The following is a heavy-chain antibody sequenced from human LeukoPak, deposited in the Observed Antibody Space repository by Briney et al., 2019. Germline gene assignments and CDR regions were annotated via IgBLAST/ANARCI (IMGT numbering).Heavy chain of an antibody. Sequence: GGSLRLSCAGAGFTFSTHTINWVRQAPGKGLEWVSSISSSSAYIYYADSVKGRFTISRNNAKNSLYLQMNSLRAEDTAVYYCAGPCGTGTPGCFHWGQGTLVTVSS. CDR2: ISSSSAYI. CDR1: GFTFSTHT. V-gene: IGHV3-21*01. D-gene: IGHD2-15*01. CDR3: AGPCGTGTPGCFH. J-gene: IGHJ4*02.